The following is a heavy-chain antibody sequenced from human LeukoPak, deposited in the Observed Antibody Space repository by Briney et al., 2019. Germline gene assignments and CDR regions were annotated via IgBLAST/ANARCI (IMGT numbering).Heavy chain of an antibody. CDR2: ISYDGSNK. CDR1: GFTXSSYA. J-gene: IGHJ4*02. V-gene: IGHV3-30-3*01. D-gene: IGHD5-12*01. CDR3: ARAVGYSGYDYDY. Sequence: PXGSLRLSCXASGFTXSSYAMHWVRQAPGKGLEWVAVISYDGSNKYYADSVKGRFTISRDNSKNTLYLQMNSLRAEDTAVYYCARAVGYSGYDYDYWGQGTLVTVSS.